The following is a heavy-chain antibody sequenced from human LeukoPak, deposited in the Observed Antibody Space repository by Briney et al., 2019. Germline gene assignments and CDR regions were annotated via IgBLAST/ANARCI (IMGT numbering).Heavy chain of an antibody. CDR3: ARRQGTTLSFDY. Sequence: ASVKVSCKASGYTFTSYGFSGVRQAPGQGLEWMGWINAYNGNTNYAQRLQGRVTMTTDTTTSTAYMELRSLRFDDTAVYYCARRQGTTLSFDYWGQGTLVTVSS. D-gene: IGHD1-1*01. J-gene: IGHJ4*02. CDR1: GYTFTSYG. V-gene: IGHV1-18*01. CDR2: INAYNGNT.